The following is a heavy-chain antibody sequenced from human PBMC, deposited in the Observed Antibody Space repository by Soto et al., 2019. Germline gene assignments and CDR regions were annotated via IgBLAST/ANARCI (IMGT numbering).Heavy chain of an antibody. CDR1: GYTFTSYA. Sequence: QVQLVQSGAEVKKPGASVKVSCKASGYTFTSYAMHWVRQAPGQRLEWMGWINAGNGNTKYSQKFQGRVTITRDTSASTAYMELSSLRSEDTAVYYCARVHYDFWSGYYSVGYFDYWGQGTLVTVSS. J-gene: IGHJ4*02. CDR3: ARVHYDFWSGYYSVGYFDY. CDR2: INAGNGNT. V-gene: IGHV1-3*01. D-gene: IGHD3-3*01.